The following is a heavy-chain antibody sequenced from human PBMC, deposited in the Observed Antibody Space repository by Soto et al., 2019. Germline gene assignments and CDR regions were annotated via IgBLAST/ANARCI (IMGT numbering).Heavy chain of an antibody. Sequence: QVQLVQSGAEVKKPGASVRVSCKASGYTFTSYDIYWVRQATGQGLEWMGWMNPFSGNAVYTQKFQDRVTMTRDTSINRAYMEMSGLRSEDTAVYYCTRGQGNHWGQGSLVTVS. CDR3: TRGQGNH. CDR2: MNPFSGNA. CDR1: GYTFTSYD. V-gene: IGHV1-8*01. J-gene: IGHJ4*02.